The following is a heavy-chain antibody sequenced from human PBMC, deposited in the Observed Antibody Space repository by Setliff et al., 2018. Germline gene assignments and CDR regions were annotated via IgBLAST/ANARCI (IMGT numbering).Heavy chain of an antibody. D-gene: IGHD6-13*01. Sequence: PSETLSLTCAVSGYSISSGYYWGWIRQPPGKGLELIGYIHHSGSTYYNPSLKSRVTISADTSKNRFSLTLTSVTATDTAVYYCARHFSSSWYFDYWGQGTQVTVSS. CDR1: GYSISSGYY. CDR3: ARHFSSSWYFDY. CDR2: IHHSGST. V-gene: IGHV4-38-2*01. J-gene: IGHJ4*02.